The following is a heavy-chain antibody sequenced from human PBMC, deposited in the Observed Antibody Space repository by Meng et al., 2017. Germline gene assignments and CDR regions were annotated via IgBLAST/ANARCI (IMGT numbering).Heavy chain of an antibody. CDR3: ARTEDNWFDP. D-gene: IGHD1-14*01. V-gene: IGHV4-34*01. J-gene: IGHJ5*02. CDR1: GGSFSGYY. Sequence: QVQLQQWGAGLLKPSETLSLTCAVYGGSFSGYYWSWIRQPPGKGLEWIGEINHSGSTNYNPSLKSRVTISVDTSKNQFSLKLSSVTAADTAVYYCARTEDNWFDPWGQGTLVTVYS. CDR2: INHSGST.